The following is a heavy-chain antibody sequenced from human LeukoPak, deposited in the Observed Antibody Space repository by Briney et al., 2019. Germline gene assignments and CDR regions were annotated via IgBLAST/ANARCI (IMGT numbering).Heavy chain of an antibody. CDR2: IIGSGGST. Sequence: GGSLRLSCAASGFTFSSYAMSWVRQAPGKGLEWVSAIIGSGGSTYYADSVKGRFTISRDNSKNTLYLQMNSLRAEDTAVYYCAKDLRGQWLGTEFFDIWGQGTMVTVSS. D-gene: IGHD6-19*01. V-gene: IGHV3-23*01. J-gene: IGHJ3*02. CDR3: AKDLRGQWLGTEFFDI. CDR1: GFTFSSYA.